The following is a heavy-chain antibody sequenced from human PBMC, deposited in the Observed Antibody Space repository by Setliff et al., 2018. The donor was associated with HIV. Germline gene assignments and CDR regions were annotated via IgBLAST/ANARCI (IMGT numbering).Heavy chain of an antibody. CDR1: GGSLSGSY. J-gene: IGHJ4*02. Sequence: SETLSLTCAVYGGSLSGSYLSWIRQTPGKGLEWIGETNPSGSTSYNPSLKSRVTISVDTSRFHFYVNLTSLTAADTAVYYCAKGGSWGGRGYFESWGQGISVTVSS. D-gene: IGHD2-15*01. CDR3: AKGGSWGGRGYFES. CDR2: TNPSGST. V-gene: IGHV4-34*01.